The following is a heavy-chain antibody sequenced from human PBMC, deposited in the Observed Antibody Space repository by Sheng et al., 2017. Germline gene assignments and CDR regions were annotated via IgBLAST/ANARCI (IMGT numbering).Heavy chain of an antibody. J-gene: IGHJ4*02. CDR3: ARQAGIVIIHFDY. CDR1: GGSISSSSYY. D-gene: IGHD3-10*01. CDR2: SIIVGAP. V-gene: IGHV4-39*01. Sequence: QLQLQESGPGLGXSLRRPLSLSCTVSGGSISSSSYYWGWIRQSPREGAGVGLGVSIIVGAPYQNPSXKSRVTFPWTRPRNLFXLKLTSVTAADTAVYYCARQAGIVIIHFDYWGQGTLVTVSS.